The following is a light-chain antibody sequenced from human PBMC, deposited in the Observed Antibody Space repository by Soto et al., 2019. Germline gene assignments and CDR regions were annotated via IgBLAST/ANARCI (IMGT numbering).Light chain of an antibody. CDR2: DAS. Sequence: DIQMTQSPSTLSASVGDRVTITCRASQIISSWLAWYQQKPGKAPKLLIYDASSLETGVPSRFSGSRSGTEFTLTVSSLQPDDFATYYCQQYRTFGQGTKVEIK. V-gene: IGKV1-5*01. CDR1: QIISSW. CDR3: QQYRT. J-gene: IGKJ1*01.